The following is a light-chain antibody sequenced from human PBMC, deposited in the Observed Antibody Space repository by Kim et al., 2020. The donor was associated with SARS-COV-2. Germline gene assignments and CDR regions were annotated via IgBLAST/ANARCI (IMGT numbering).Light chain of an antibody. CDR2: GAS. J-gene: IGKJ1*01. Sequence: SPGERATLSCRASQSVSSSSCAWYQQKPGQAPRLLVFGASSRATGIPDRFSGSGSGTDFTLTISRLEPEDFAVYYCQQDGSSPPTFGQGTKVDIK. V-gene: IGKV3-20*01. CDR1: QSVSSSS. CDR3: QQDGSSPPT.